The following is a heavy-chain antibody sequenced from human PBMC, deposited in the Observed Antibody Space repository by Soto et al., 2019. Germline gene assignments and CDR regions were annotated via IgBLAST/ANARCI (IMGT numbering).Heavy chain of an antibody. D-gene: IGHD6-6*01. CDR2: VDHRGNT. V-gene: IGHV4-34*01. CDR1: AKSLSMHY. J-gene: IGHJ4*02. CDR3: TRARRHVGIRRENHARGFDS. Sequence: SETLSLTCDVYAKSLSMHYWTWIRQSPGKGLEWIGEVDHRGNTNYSPSLKSRITISVDTSKNQFSLTLTSVTAADTALYFCTRARRHVGIRRENHARGFDSWGQGTLVTVSS.